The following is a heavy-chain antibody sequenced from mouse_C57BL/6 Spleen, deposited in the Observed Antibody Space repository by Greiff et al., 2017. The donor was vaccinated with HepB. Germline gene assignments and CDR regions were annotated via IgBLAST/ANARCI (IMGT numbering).Heavy chain of an antibody. Sequence: VKLMESGAELARPGASVKLSCKASGYTFTSYGISWVKQRTGQGLEWIGEIYPRSGNTYYNEKFKGKATLTADKSSSTAYMELRSLTSEDSAVYFCARDTTLAGTSEAYWGQGTLVTVSA. D-gene: IGHD4-1*01. CDR3: ARDTTLAGTSEAY. V-gene: IGHV1-81*01. CDR2: IYPRSGNT. CDR1: GYTFTSYG. J-gene: IGHJ3*01.